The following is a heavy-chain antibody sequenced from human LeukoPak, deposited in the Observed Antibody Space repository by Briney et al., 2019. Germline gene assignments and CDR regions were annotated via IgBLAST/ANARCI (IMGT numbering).Heavy chain of an antibody. D-gene: IGHD1-26*01. V-gene: IGHV3-23*01. CDR3: AKLDSGNYWGAFDI. Sequence: GGCLRLSCAASGFTFSNYDLSWVGQAPEKRLGWVSVISTSGATTYNADSVKGRFTISRDNSKNTLYLHMNSLRAEDTAVYYCAKLDSGNYWGAFDIWGQGTMVTVSS. J-gene: IGHJ3*02. CDR2: ISTSGATT. CDR1: GFTFSNYD.